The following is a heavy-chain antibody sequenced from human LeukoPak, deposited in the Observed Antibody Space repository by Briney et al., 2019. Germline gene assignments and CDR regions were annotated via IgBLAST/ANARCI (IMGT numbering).Heavy chain of an antibody. CDR3: ARTTMVRGTYYMDV. CDR2: IYHSGSA. CDR1: GYSISNGYY. J-gene: IGHJ6*03. D-gene: IGHD3-10*01. Sequence: SETLSLTCTVSGYSISNGYYWGWIRQPPGKGLEWIGNIYHSGSAYYNPSLKSRVTISVDTSKNQFSLKLSYVTAADTAVYYCARTTMVRGTYYMDVWGKGTTVTISS. V-gene: IGHV4-38-2*02.